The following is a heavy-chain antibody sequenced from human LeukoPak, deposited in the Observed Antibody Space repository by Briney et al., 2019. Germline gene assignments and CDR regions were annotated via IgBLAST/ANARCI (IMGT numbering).Heavy chain of an antibody. V-gene: IGHV4-59*13. CDR3: ARGYGYNSEY. J-gene: IGHJ4*02. Sequence: PSETLSLTCTVSGDAISGFYWNWIRQPPGKALEWIGCIHYGSTEYTPSIESRVTISVDTSKNQFSLKLTSATAADTAVYYCARGYGYNSEYWGQGIVVTVSP. D-gene: IGHD5-24*01. CDR1: GDAISGFY. CDR2: IHYGST.